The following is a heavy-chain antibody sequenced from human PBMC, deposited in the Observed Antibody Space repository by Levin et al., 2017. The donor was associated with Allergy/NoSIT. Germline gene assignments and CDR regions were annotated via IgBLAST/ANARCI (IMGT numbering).Heavy chain of an antibody. CDR1: GASISGYY. V-gene: IGHV4-59*01. Sequence: ESLKISCTVSGASISGYYWSWIRQPPGRGLEWIGYIYYSGTTNYNPSLQSRITISVDMSKNQFSLKVNSVTAADTAVYYCARLGRGAAAGTYNYHAMDVWGKGTTVTISS. CDR3: ARLGRGAAAGTYNYHAMDV. J-gene: IGHJ6*04. CDR2: IYYSGTT. D-gene: IGHD6-13*01.